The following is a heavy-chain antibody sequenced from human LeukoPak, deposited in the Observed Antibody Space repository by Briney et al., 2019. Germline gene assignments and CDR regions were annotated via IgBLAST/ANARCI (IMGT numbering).Heavy chain of an antibody. Sequence: PGGSLRLSCAASGFTFSYYRMGWVRQAPGKGLEWVANIKQDGSEEYYVDSVKGRFTISRDNAKNSLYLQMNSLRAEDTAVYYCARDEHQYYHASSGRFDYWGQGILVTVSS. CDR1: GFTFSYYR. J-gene: IGHJ4*02. D-gene: IGHD3-22*01. CDR2: IKQDGSEE. CDR3: ARDEHQYYHASSGRFDY. V-gene: IGHV3-7*04.